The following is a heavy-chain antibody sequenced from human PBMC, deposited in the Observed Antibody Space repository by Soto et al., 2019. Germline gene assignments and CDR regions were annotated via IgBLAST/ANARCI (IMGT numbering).Heavy chain of an antibody. CDR1: GFTVSSNS. CDR3: ARGPRAMDV. D-gene: IGHD6-6*01. Sequence: EVQLVESGGGLVQPRGSLRLSCAASGFTVSSNSMSWVRQAPGKGLERVSVIHSGGSTYYADSVKGSFTISRDNSKNTLYLQMNSLRAEDTAVYYCARGPRAMDVWGQGTTVTVSS. V-gene: IGHV3-66*01. J-gene: IGHJ6*02. CDR2: IHSGGST.